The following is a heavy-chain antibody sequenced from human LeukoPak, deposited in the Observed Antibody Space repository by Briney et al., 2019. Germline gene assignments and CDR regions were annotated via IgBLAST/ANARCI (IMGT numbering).Heavy chain of an antibody. V-gene: IGHV3-74*01. J-gene: IGHJ3*02. Sequence: PGGSLRLSCAASGFTFSSYWMHWVRKAPGKGLVWVSSIKSDGSRTSYVDSVKGRFTISRDDARNTLYVQMNSLRAEDTAMYYCAGGIIDEMSVALDMWGQGTMVTVSS. D-gene: IGHD3-3*01. CDR2: IKSDGSRT. CDR3: AGGIIDEMSVALDM. CDR1: GFTFSSYW.